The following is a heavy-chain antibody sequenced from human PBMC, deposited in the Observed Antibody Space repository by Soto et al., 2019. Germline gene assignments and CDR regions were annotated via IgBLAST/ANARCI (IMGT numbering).Heavy chain of an antibody. J-gene: IGHJ5*02. CDR3: ARDRDVVVVAATPLGWFDP. CDR2: ISAYNGNT. Sequence: ASVKVSCKDSGYTFTSYGISWVRQAPGQGLGWMGWISAYNGNTNYAQKLQGRVTMTTDTSTSTAYMELRSLRSDDTAVYYCARDRDVVVVAATPLGWFDPWGQGTLVTVSS. D-gene: IGHD2-15*01. CDR1: GYTFTSYG. V-gene: IGHV1-18*04.